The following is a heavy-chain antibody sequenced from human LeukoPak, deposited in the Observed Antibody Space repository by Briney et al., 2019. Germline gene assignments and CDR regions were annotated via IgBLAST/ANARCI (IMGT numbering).Heavy chain of an antibody. D-gene: IGHD3-9*01. V-gene: IGHV1-46*01. CDR1: GYRFTNNY. J-gene: IGHJ4*02. CDR3: ARDQGLTGYFDY. CDR2: INPSSGNT. Sequence: GASVKVSCKTSGYRFTNNYMHWVRQAPGQGLEWMGIINPSSGNTNYAQKFQGRITMTRDTSTSTVYMELSSLRSEDTAVYFCARDQGLTGYFDYWGQGTLVTVSS.